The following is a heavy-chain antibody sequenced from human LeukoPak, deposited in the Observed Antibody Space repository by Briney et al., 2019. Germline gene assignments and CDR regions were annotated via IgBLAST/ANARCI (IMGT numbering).Heavy chain of an antibody. V-gene: IGHV3-11*01. CDR2: ISSSVSTI. CDR1: GLTFSDYY. J-gene: IGHJ4*02. Sequence: GGSLRLSCAASGLTFSDYYMSWIRQAPGKGLEWVSYISSSVSTIYYADSVKGRFTISRDNAKNSLYLQMNSLRAEDTALYYCAKDRRNYYDSSGYPDYWGQGTLVTVSS. CDR3: AKDRRNYYDSSGYPDY. D-gene: IGHD3-22*01.